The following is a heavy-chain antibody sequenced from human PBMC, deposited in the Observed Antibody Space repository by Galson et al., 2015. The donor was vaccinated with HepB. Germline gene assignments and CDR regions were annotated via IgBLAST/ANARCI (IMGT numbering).Heavy chain of an antibody. CDR3: ASVAGFDP. D-gene: IGHD5-12*01. J-gene: IGHJ5*02. CDR2: ISYDGSNK. Sequence: SLRLSCAASGFTFSSYAMHWVRQAPGKGLEWVAVISYDGSNKYYADSVKGRFTISRDNSKNTLYLQMNSLRAEDTAVYYCASVAGFDPWGQGTLVTVSS. CDR1: GFTFSSYA. V-gene: IGHV3-30-3*01.